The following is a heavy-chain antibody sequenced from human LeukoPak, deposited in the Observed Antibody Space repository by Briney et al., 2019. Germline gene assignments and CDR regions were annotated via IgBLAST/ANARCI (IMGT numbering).Heavy chain of an antibody. CDR2: VNPNTGDT. Sequence: ASVKVSCKASGYTFTGYYMHWVRQAPGQGLEWMGCVNPNTGDTNYAQKFQGRVTMTRDTSISTAYLELSRLRSDDTAVYYCARDQDYRNYVAEYWGQGTLVTDSS. CDR1: GYTFTGYY. D-gene: IGHD4-11*01. V-gene: IGHV1-2*02. CDR3: ARDQDYRNYVAEY. J-gene: IGHJ4*02.